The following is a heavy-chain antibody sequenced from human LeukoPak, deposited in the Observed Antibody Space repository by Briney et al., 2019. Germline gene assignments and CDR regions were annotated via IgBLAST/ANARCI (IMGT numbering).Heavy chain of an antibody. J-gene: IGHJ4*02. V-gene: IGHV4-39*07. CDR2: IYYSGST. Sequence: PSETLSLTCTVSGGSISSSSYYWGWIRQPPGKGLEWIGSIYYSGSTYYNPSLKSRVTISVDTSKNQFSLKLSSVTAADTAVYYCARLGFNYYDSSGYFDYWGQGTLVTVSS. D-gene: IGHD3-22*01. CDR1: GGSISSSSYY. CDR3: ARLGFNYYDSSGYFDY.